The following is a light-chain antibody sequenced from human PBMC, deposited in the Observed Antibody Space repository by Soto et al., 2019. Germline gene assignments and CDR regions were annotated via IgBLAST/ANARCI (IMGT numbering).Light chain of an antibody. CDR2: AGS. CDR3: QQLNSYPIT. CDR1: QGIRSY. Sequence: DIQLTQSPSFLSASVGDRVTITCRASQGIRSYLAWYQQKSGKAPKLLIYAGSTLQSGVPSRFSGSGSGTEFTLTISLLQPEDFATYYCQQLNSYPITFGLGTRLEIK. V-gene: IGKV1-9*01. J-gene: IGKJ5*01.